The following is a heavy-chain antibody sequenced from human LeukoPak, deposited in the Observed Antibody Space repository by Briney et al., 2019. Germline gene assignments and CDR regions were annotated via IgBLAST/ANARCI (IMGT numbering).Heavy chain of an antibody. CDR3: ARVTTDFWSGYEYYYYYGMDV. CDR1: GGSISSYY. Sequence: SETLSLTCTVSGGSISSYYWSWIRQPPGKGLEWIGYIYYGGSTNYNPSLKSRVTISVDTSKNQFSLKLSSVTAADTAVYYCARVTTDFWSGYEYYYYYGMDVWGQGTTVTVSS. CDR2: IYYGGST. V-gene: IGHV4-59*01. D-gene: IGHD3-3*01. J-gene: IGHJ6*02.